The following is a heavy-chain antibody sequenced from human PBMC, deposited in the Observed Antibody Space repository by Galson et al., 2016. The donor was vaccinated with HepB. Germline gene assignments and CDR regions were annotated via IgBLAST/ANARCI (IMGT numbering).Heavy chain of an antibody. CDR1: GFAFSSHW. D-gene: IGHD4-23*01. V-gene: IGHV3-74*01. CDR2: INSDGTIS. J-gene: IGHJ5*02. Sequence: SLRLSCAASGFAFSSHWMHWVRQDLGKGLVWVSRINSDGTISNYADSVKGRFTISRDNARNTLYLQMNSLRAGDTAVYFWVRDHSVVPTTAYNWFDPWGRGTLVTVSS. CDR3: VRDHSVVPTTAYNWFDP.